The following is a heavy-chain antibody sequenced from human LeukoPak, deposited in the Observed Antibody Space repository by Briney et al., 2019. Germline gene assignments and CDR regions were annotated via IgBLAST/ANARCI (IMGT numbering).Heavy chain of an antibody. D-gene: IGHD5-12*01. V-gene: IGHV3-30*04. CDR3: ARARGGYDFDY. CDR2: ISYDGSNK. CDR1: GFTFSSYA. J-gene: IGHJ4*02. Sequence: PGGSLRLSCAASGFTFSSYAMHWVRQAPGKGLEWVAVISYDGSNKYYADSVKGRFTISRDNSKNTLYLQMNSLRAEDTAVYYCARARGGYDFDYWGQGTLVTVSS.